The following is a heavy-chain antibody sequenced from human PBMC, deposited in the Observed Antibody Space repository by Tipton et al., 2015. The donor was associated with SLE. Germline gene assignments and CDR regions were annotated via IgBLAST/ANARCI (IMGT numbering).Heavy chain of an antibody. CDR3: ARGLSSLVGFYYYYYMDV. D-gene: IGHD2-8*02. V-gene: IGHV4-34*01. CDR1: GGYFSGYY. CDR2: INHSGST. Sequence: TLSLTCAVYGGYFSGYYWSWIRQPPGKGLEWIGEINHSGSTTYNPSLKSRVTISIDTPKNHFSLKMSSVTAADTAVYYCARGLSSLVGFYYYYYMDVLGRGTTVAVSS. J-gene: IGHJ6*03.